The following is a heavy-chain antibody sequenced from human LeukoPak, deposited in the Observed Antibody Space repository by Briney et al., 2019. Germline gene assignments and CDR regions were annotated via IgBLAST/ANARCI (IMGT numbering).Heavy chain of an antibody. Sequence: ASVKVSCKASGYTFTSYAMHWVRQAPGQRLEWMGWINAGNGNTKYSQKFQGRVTITRDTSASTAYMELSSLRSEDTAVYYCASNLYYDFWSGYFHYYGMDVWGQGTTVTVSS. CDR1: GYTFTSYA. J-gene: IGHJ6*02. D-gene: IGHD3-3*01. V-gene: IGHV1-3*01. CDR3: ASNLYYDFWSGYFHYYGMDV. CDR2: INAGNGNT.